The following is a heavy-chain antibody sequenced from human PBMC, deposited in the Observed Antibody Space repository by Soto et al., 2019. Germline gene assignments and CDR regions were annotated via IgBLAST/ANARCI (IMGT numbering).Heavy chain of an antibody. CDR3: ARIGGSGNSYLEATDY. CDR2: IHYRGST. D-gene: IGHD3-10*01. Sequence: SETLSLTCTVSGGSISRYYWSWIRQPPGKGLEWLGYIHYRGSTNYNPSLKSRVTISVDTSKNQFSLKLSSVTAADTAVYYCARIGGSGNSYLEATDYWGQGPLVTVSS. V-gene: IGHV4-59*08. CDR1: GGSISRYY. J-gene: IGHJ4*02.